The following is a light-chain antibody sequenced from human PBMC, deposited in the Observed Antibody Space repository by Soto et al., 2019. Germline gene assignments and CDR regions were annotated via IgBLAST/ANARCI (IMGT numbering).Light chain of an antibody. V-gene: IGLV2-8*01. CDR3: SSYAANNNLL. J-gene: IGLJ2*01. CDR1: SSDVGGYNY. Sequence: QSALTQPPSASGSPGQSVTIACTGTSSDVGGYNYVSWYQQHPGKAPKLMIYEVYNRPSGVPDRFSGSKSGNTASLTVSGLQAEDEAHYYCSSYAANNNLLFGGGTKVTVL. CDR2: EVY.